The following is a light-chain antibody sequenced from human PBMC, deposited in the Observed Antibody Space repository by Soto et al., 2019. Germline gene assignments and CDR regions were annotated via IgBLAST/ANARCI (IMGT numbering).Light chain of an antibody. J-gene: IGLJ2*01. Sequence: QSVLTQPRSVSGSPGQSVTISCTGTSSDVGGYNHVSWYQQPPGKAPKYMIYDVSKRPSGVPDRFSGSKSGNTASLTISGLQAEDESDYYCCSYAGSYTFVFGGGTKLTVL. V-gene: IGLV2-11*01. CDR1: SSDVGGYNH. CDR3: CSYAGSYTFV. CDR2: DVS.